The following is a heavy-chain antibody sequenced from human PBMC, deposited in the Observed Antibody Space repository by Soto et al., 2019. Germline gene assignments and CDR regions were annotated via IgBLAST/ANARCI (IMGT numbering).Heavy chain of an antibody. D-gene: IGHD6-19*01. V-gene: IGHV3-23*01. CDR2: ISATDGVT. CDR1: GFTFSTYA. CDR3: ANGQSSGLPDCDH. Sequence: PWGSLRLSCAASGFTFSTYAMSWVRQVPGKGLEWVSTISATDGVTYYADSVTGRFTISRDNSKNTLSLQMNSLRADETAVYYCANGQSSGLPDCDHWGQGNLVTV. J-gene: IGHJ4*02.